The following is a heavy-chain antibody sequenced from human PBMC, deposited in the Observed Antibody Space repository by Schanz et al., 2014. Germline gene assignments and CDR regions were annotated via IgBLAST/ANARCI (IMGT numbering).Heavy chain of an antibody. CDR1: GFTFSGSV. Sequence: EVQLVESGGGLVQPGGSLRLSCVASGFTFSGSVMHWVRQAPGKGLEWVANMNQDGSVKNYGDSVKGRFTISRDNAKNSLYLQMHSLRAEDTAVYYCARDKGCLIPFDYWGQGTLVAVSS. CDR3: ARDKGCLIPFDY. D-gene: IGHD2-21*01. V-gene: IGHV3-7*01. CDR2: MNQDGSVK. J-gene: IGHJ4*02.